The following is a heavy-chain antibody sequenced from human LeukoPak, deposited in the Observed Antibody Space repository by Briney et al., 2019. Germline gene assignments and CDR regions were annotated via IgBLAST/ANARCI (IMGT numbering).Heavy chain of an antibody. V-gene: IGHV1-46*01. J-gene: IGHJ5*02. CDR2: INPSGGSA. CDR3: VRDSSSSSLADP. CDR1: GYTFTSYY. D-gene: IGHD2-2*01. Sequence: ASVKVSCKPSGYTFTSYYMHWVRQAPGHGLEWMGIINPSGGSATYAQKFQGRVTMTRDTSTSTVYMDLSSLRSEDTAVYYCVRDSSSSSLADPWGQGTLVTVSS.